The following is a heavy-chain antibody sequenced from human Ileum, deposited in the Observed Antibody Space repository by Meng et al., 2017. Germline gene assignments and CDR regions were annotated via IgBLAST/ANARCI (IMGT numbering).Heavy chain of an antibody. J-gene: IGHJ4*02. V-gene: IGHV4-39*01. Sequence: QLRLQESGPGLVNPSETLSLTCSVSSGSFTNNNYYWVWTRRPPGKGLEWIGSIYYGGSTYYNPSLKSRVTISVDTSTNQFSLKLISVTAADTAVYYCARRAHYGDPPRWGQGTLVTVSS. D-gene: IGHD4-17*01. CDR1: SGSFTNNNYY. CDR3: ARRAHYGDPPR. CDR2: IYYGGST.